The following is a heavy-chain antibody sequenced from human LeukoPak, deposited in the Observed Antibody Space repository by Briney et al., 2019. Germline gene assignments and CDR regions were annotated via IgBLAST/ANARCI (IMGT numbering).Heavy chain of an antibody. J-gene: IGHJ3*02. CDR3: ARHLLSAFDI. CDR2: INHSGST. Sequence: SETLSLTCAVYGGSFSGYYWSWIRQPPGKGLEWIGEINHSGSTNYNPSLKSRVTISVDTSKNQFSLKLSSVTAADTAVYYCARHLLSAFDIWGQGTMVTVSS. D-gene: IGHD2-15*01. V-gene: IGHV4-34*01. CDR1: GGSFSGYY.